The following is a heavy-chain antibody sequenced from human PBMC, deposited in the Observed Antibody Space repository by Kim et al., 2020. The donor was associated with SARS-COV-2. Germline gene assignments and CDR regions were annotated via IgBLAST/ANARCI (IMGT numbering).Heavy chain of an antibody. V-gene: IGHV3-48*02. CDR3: VRDLIGRGSPDYFDR. Sequence: GGSLRLSCAASGFTFGAYSMNWVRQAPGKGLEWVSYISSGSSSIFYADSVKGRFTISRDNAKNSLSLQMQSLRDEDTAVYYCVRDLIGRGSPDYFDRWG. D-gene: IGHD3-16*01. CDR1: GFTFGAYS. CDR2: ISSGSSSI. J-gene: IGHJ4*01.